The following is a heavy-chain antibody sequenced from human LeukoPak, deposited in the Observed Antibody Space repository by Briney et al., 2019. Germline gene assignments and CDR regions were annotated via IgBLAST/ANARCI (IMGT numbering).Heavy chain of an antibody. CDR1: GGSISSGGYY. D-gene: IGHD4-17*01. Sequence: SQTLSLTCAVSGGSISSGGYYWSWIRQPPGKGLEWIGYIYYSGSTNYDPSLKSRVTISVDTSKNQFSLKLSSVTAADTAVYYCARHTGDYVPDYWGQGTLVTVSS. CDR3: ARHTGDYVPDY. J-gene: IGHJ4*02. V-gene: IGHV4-61*08. CDR2: IYYSGST.